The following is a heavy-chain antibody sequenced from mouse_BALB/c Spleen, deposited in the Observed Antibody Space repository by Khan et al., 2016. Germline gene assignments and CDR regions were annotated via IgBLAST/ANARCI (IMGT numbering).Heavy chain of an antibody. V-gene: IGHV14-3*02. Sequence: VQLKQSGAELVKPGASVKLSCTASGFNIKDTYMHWVKQRPEQGLEWIGRIEPANGNTKYDPKFQGKATITADTSSNTAYLQLSSLTSEDTAVYYCASSLSGTRAWFAYWGQGTLVTVSA. CDR1: GFNIKDTY. CDR2: IEPANGNT. D-gene: IGHD4-1*01. J-gene: IGHJ3*01. CDR3: ASSLSGTRAWFAY.